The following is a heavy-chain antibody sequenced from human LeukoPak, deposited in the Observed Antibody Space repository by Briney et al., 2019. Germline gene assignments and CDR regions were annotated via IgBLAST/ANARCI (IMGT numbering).Heavy chain of an antibody. V-gene: IGHV3-23*01. Sequence: GGSLRLSCAASGFTFSSYAMSWVRQAPGKGLEWVSAINYSGGRTYYADSVKGRFTISRDNSKNTLYLQINSLRAEDTAIYYCAKGGMAAKIAYWGQGTLVTVSS. CDR2: INYSGGRT. J-gene: IGHJ4*02. CDR1: GFTFSSYA. CDR3: AKGGMAAKIAY. D-gene: IGHD5-24*01.